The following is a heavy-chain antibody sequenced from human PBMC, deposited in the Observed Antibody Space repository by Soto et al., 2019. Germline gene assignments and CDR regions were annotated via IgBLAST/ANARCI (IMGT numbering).Heavy chain of an antibody. CDR3: ARVFTSYGSGSYYAFDI. J-gene: IGHJ3*02. CDR1: GFTFSSYW. Sequence: GGSLRLSCAASGFTFSSYWMSWVRQAPGKGLEWVANIKQDGSEKYYVDSVKGRFTISRDNAKNSLYLQMNSLRAEDTAVYYCARVFTSYGSGSYYAFDIWGQGTMVTVSS. V-gene: IGHV3-7*01. CDR2: IKQDGSEK. D-gene: IGHD3-10*01.